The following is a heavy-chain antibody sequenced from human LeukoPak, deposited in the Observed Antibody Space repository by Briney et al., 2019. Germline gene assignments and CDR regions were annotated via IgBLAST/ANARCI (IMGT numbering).Heavy chain of an antibody. V-gene: IGHV1-8*02. CDR1: GYTFTSYG. CDR3: ARVHGSGSYATFDY. Sequence: ASVKVSCKASGYTFTSYGISCVRQAPGQGLEWMGWMNPNSGNTGYAQKFQGRVTMTRNTSISTAYMELSSPRSEDTAVYYCARVHGSGSYATFDYWGQGTLVTVSS. D-gene: IGHD3-10*01. J-gene: IGHJ4*02. CDR2: MNPNSGNT.